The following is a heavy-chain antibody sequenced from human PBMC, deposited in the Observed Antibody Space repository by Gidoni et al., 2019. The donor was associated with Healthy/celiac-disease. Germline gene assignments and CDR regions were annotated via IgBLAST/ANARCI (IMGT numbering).Heavy chain of an antibody. CDR1: GFTFSSYS. D-gene: IGHD7-27*01. CDR3: ARDLAGPNSGFDYYYGMDV. CDR2: ISSSSSTI. J-gene: IGHJ6*02. V-gene: IGHV3-48*04. Sequence: EVQLVESGGGLVQPGGSLRLSCAASGFTFSSYSMNWVRQAPGNGLEWVSYISSSSSTIYYANSVKGRFTISRDNAKNSLYLQMNSLRAEDTAVYYCARDLAGPNSGFDYYYGMDVWGQGTTVTVSS.